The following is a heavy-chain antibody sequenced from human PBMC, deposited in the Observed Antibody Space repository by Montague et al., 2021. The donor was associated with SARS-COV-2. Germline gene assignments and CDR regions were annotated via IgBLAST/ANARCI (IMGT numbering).Heavy chain of an antibody. CDR2: IYRGDEE. CDR3: AHRFAGFFDY. V-gene: IGHV2-5*05. CDR1: RFSLNTPEVA. Sequence: PALVKPTQTLTLTCTFSRFSLNTPEVAVGWIRQPPGKSLEWLALIYRGDEERYGPSLQSRLTITRDTSKSQVALTMTNINPVDTATYYCAHRFAGFFDYWGQGTLVTVSS. J-gene: IGHJ4*02.